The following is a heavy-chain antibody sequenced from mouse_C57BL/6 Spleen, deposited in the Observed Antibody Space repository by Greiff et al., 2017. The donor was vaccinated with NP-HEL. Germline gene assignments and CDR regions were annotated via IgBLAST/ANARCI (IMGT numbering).Heavy chain of an antibody. Sequence: EVQLQQSGPELVKPGASVKISCKASGYTFTDYYMNWVKQSHGKSLEWIGDINPNNGGTSYNQKFKGKATLTVDKSSSTAYMELRSLTSEDSAVYYCARGGITTVVRGTMDYWGQGTSVTVSS. V-gene: IGHV1-26*01. CDR1: GYTFTDYY. D-gene: IGHD1-1*01. J-gene: IGHJ4*01. CDR3: ARGGITTVVRGTMDY. CDR2: INPNNGGT.